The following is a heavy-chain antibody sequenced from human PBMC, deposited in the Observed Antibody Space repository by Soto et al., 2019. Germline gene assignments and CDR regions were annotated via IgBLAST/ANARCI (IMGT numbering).Heavy chain of an antibody. Sequence: ILSLTGTVAGGTISRGGYSWSWIRQRRGKGVAWIGYIYYSGSTYYNPSLKSRVTISVDTSKNQFSLKLSSVTAAETAVYYCQRDVVVVAATPARTPARKTTRPHVMDVWGQGTTVTGSS. CDR2: IYYSGST. CDR3: QRDVVVVAATPARTPARKTTRPHVMDV. V-gene: IGHV4-31*03. D-gene: IGHD2-15*01. J-gene: IGHJ6*02. CDR1: GGTISRGGYS.